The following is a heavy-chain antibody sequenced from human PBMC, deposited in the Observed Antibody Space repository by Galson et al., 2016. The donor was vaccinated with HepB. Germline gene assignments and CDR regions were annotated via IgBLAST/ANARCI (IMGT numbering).Heavy chain of an antibody. CDR2: IDWDDDK. V-gene: IGHV2-70*11. CDR1: GFSLSTSAMC. D-gene: IGHD3-10*01. CDR3: ARNTMIRGAQKDGPPVYHYNGMDV. J-gene: IGHJ6*02. Sequence: PALVKPTQTLTLTCTFSGFSLSTSAMCVSWIRQPPGKALEWLARIDWDDDKYYSTSLETRLTISKDTSKNEVVLTMTNMDPVDTATYYCARNTMIRGAQKDGPPVYHYNGMDVWGQGTTVTVSS.